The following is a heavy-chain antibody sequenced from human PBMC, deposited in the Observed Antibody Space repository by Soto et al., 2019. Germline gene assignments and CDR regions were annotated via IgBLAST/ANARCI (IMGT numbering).Heavy chain of an antibody. CDR2: IYYSGST. J-gene: IGHJ4*02. CDR3: ARGTGYYNFDY. Sequence: PSETLSLTCTVSGGSISSGHYYWSWIRQPPGKGLEWVGYIYYSGSTYYNPSLKSRISISVDTSKNQFSLNLRSVTAADTAVYYCARGTGYYNFDYWGQRTLVTVSS. D-gene: IGHD3-9*01. CDR1: GGSISSGHYY. V-gene: IGHV4-30-4*01.